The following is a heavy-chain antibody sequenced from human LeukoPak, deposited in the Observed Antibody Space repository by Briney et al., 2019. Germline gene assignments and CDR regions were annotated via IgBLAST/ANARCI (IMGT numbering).Heavy chain of an antibody. CDR1: GGSISSYY. D-gene: IGHD5-12*01. Sequence: SETRSLTCTVSGGSISSYYWSWIRQPAGKGLEWIGRIYTSGSTNYNPSLKSRVTMSVDTSKNQFSLKLSSVTAADTAVYYCARDGGYSGYDYLAVGYYFDYWGQGTLVTVSS. CDR3: ARDGGYSGYDYLAVGYYFDY. CDR2: IYTSGST. J-gene: IGHJ4*02. V-gene: IGHV4-4*07.